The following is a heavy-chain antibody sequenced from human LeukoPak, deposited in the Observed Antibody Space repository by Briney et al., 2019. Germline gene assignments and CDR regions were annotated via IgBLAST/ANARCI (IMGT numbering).Heavy chain of an antibody. J-gene: IGHJ4*02. CDR3: ARERRYCSGGSCYFDY. D-gene: IGHD2-15*01. V-gene: IGHV1-2*04. CDR2: INPNSGGT. Sequence: RASVKVSCKASGYTFTGYYMHWVRQAPGQGLEWMGWINPNSGGTNYAQKFQGWVTMTRDTSISTAYMELSRLRSDDTAVYYCARERRYCSGGSCYFDYWGQGTLVTVSS. CDR1: GYTFTGYY.